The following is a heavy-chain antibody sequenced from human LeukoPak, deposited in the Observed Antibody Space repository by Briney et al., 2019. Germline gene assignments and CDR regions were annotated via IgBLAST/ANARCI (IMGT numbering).Heavy chain of an antibody. CDR3: ARDPGGAYFDP. D-gene: IGHD2-21*01. J-gene: IGHJ5*02. Sequence: ASVKVSCKASGGTFSSYAISWVRQAPGQGLEWMGGIIPIFGTANYAQKFQGRVTITADESTSTAYMELNSLRSEDTAVYYCARDPGGAYFDPWGQGTLVTVSS. CDR2: IIPIFGTA. CDR1: GGTFSSYA. V-gene: IGHV1-69*13.